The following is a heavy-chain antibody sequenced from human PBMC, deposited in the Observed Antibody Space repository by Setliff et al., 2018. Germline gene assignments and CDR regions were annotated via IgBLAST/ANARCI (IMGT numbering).Heavy chain of an antibody. CDR1: GFSLSTGVG. D-gene: IGHD3-22*01. J-gene: IGHJ3*02. CDR3: VRLVVTKLNAFDI. Sequence: GSGPTLVNPTQTLTLTCTFSGFSLSTGVGVGWFRQSPGKALEWLALIFWDDDKRYSPSLKSRLTITKDTSKNQVVLRMTNMDSVDTATYYCVRLVVTKLNAFDIWGQGTMVTVSS. CDR2: IFWDDDK. V-gene: IGHV2-5*02.